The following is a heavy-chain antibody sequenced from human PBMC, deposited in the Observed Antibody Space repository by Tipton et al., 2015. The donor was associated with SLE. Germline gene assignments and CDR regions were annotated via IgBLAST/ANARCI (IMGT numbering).Heavy chain of an antibody. CDR2: IYYSGST. Sequence: TLSLTCTVSGGSISSYYWSWIRQPPGKGLEWIGYIYYSGSTNYNPSLKSRVTISVDTSKNQISLNLSSVTAADPAVYYCASGTTGDAYYYYGMDVWGQGTTVTVSS. J-gene: IGHJ6*02. CDR1: GGSISSYY. V-gene: IGHV4-59*01. CDR3: ASGTTGDAYYYYGMDV. D-gene: IGHD7-27*01.